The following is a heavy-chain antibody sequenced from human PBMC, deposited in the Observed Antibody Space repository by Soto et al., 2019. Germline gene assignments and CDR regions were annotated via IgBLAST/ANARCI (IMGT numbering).Heavy chain of an antibody. J-gene: IGHJ6*02. CDR1: GFTFSSYW. D-gene: IGHD5-18*01. V-gene: IGHV3-7*01. Sequence: GGSLILSCAASGFTFSSYWMSWVRQAPGKGLEWVANIKQDGSEKYYVDSVKGRFTISRDNAKNSLYLQMNSLRAEDTAVYYCARGSVDTAMDPSYYYYYGMDVWGQGTTVTV. CDR2: IKQDGSEK. CDR3: ARGSVDTAMDPSYYYYYGMDV.